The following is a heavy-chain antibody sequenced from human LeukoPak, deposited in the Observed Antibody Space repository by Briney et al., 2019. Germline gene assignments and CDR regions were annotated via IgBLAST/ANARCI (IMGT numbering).Heavy chain of an antibody. Sequence: ASVKVSCKASGGTFSSYAISWVRQAPGQGLEWMGGIIPIFGTANYAQKFQGRVTITADESTSTAYMELSSLRPEDTAVYYCAKLPSSSGSQWGQGTLVTVSS. CDR1: GGTFSSYA. J-gene: IGHJ4*02. V-gene: IGHV1-69*13. D-gene: IGHD3-10*01. CDR2: IIPIFGTA. CDR3: AKLPSSSGSQ.